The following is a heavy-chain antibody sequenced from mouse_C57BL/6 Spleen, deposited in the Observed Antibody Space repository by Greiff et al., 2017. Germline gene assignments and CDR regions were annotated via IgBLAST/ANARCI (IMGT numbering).Heavy chain of an antibody. Sequence: QVKLQQPGAELVKPGASVKLSCKASGYTFTSYWMQWVKQRPGQGLEWIGEIDPSDSYTNYNQKFKGKATLTVDTSSSTAYMQLRSLTSEDSAVYYCARRYGSSPYAMDYWGQGTSVTVSS. D-gene: IGHD1-1*01. V-gene: IGHV1-50*01. J-gene: IGHJ4*01. CDR1: GYTFTSYW. CDR2: IDPSDSYT. CDR3: ARRYGSSPYAMDY.